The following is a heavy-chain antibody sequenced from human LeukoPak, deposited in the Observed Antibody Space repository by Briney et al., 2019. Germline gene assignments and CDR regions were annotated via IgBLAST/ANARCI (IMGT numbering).Heavy chain of an antibody. Sequence: SETLSLTCTVAGDSISSSTCNWGWIRQPPGRGLEWTGSIYYSGTTYYNLSLKSRVSMSLDTSKNQFSRTLGSVTAAHTALYYCARQTTATMVFAFDSWGQGTLVSVSS. J-gene: IGHJ4*02. CDR2: IYYSGTT. D-gene: IGHD4-17*01. CDR1: GDSISSSTCN. CDR3: ARQTTATMVFAFDS. V-gene: IGHV4-39*01.